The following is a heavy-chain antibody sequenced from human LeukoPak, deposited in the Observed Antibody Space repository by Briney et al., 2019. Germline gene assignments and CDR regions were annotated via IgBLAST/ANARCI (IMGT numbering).Heavy chain of an antibody. CDR2: IIPILGIA. Sequence: ASVKVSCKASGGTFSSYAISWVRQAPGQGLEWMGRIIPILGIANYAQKFQGRVTITADKSTSTAYMELSSLRSEDTAVYYCARGPSYGSGSYNIYGIDYWGQGTLVTVSS. CDR1: GGTFSSYA. D-gene: IGHD3-10*01. CDR3: ARGPSYGSGSYNIYGIDY. J-gene: IGHJ4*02. V-gene: IGHV1-69*04.